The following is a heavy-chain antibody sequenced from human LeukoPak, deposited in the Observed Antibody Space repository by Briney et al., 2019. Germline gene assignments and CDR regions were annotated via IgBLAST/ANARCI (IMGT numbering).Heavy chain of an antibody. Sequence: GGSLRLSCAASGFIFNKYWMTWVRQAPEEAPVWVANIKQNGGEIHYLDSVKGRFTISRDDAKNSLYLQMNSLRVEDTARYFCARDLPFDLWGQGTLVTVSS. V-gene: IGHV3-7*03. CDR3: ARDLPFDL. J-gene: IGHJ4*02. CDR1: GFIFNKYW. CDR2: IKQNGGEI.